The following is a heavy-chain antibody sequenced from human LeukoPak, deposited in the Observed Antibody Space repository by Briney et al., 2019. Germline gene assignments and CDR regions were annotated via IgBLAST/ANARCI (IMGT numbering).Heavy chain of an antibody. J-gene: IGHJ5*02. V-gene: IGHV3-7*03. D-gene: IGHD3-9*01. CDR1: GFTFSSYW. CDR3: ARDYTGYFP. Sequence: GGSLRLSCAASGFTFSSYWIHWVRQAPGKGLEWVANMKTDGSEKYYVDSVKGRFTISRDNAKNSLYLQMNSLRAEDTAVYYCARDYTGYFPWGQGTLVIVSS. CDR2: MKTDGSEK.